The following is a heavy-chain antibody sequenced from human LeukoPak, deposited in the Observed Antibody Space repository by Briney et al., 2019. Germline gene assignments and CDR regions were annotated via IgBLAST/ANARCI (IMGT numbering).Heavy chain of an antibody. J-gene: IGHJ3*02. V-gene: IGHV3-13*01. CDR2: IGTAGDT. CDR1: GFTFSSYD. CDR3: ARASMEGDAFDI. Sequence: GGSPRLSCAASGFTFSSYDMHWVRQATGKGLEWVSAIGTAGDTYYPGSVKGRFTISRENAKNSLYLQMNSLRAGDTAVYYCARASMEGDAFDIWGQGTMVTVSS. D-gene: IGHD6-6*01.